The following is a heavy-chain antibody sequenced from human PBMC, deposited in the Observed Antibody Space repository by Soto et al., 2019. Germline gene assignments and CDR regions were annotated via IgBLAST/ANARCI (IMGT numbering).Heavy chain of an antibody. D-gene: IGHD6-13*01. J-gene: IGHJ6*02. V-gene: IGHV1-69*12. CDR1: GGTFSSYA. CDR2: IIPIFGTA. CDR3: ARGNRSSSWYVNYYYYGMDV. Sequence: QVQLVQSGAEVKKPGSSVKVSCKASGGTFSSYAISWVRQAPGQGLEWMGGIIPIFGTANYAQKFQGRVTITADESTSTAYMELSSLRSEDTAVYYCARGNRSSSWYVNYYYYGMDVWGQGTTVTVSS.